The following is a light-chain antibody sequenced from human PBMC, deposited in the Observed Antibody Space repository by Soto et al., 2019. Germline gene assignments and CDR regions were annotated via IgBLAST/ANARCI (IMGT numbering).Light chain of an antibody. CDR1: QTVSPNY. Sequence: ESGLKHSPGILYLSAGHRATLSCRASQTVSPNYVAWYRQKTGQAPRHLIHGTSSRATGIPDRFSGSGSGTDFSLTISSLEPEDFALYCCQQYGSLPRTFGQGTKLEIK. CDR2: GTS. J-gene: IGKJ2*01. CDR3: QQYGSLPRT. V-gene: IGKV3-20*01.